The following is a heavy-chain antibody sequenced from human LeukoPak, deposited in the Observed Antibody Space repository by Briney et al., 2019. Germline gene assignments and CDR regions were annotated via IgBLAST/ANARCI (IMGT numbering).Heavy chain of an antibody. CDR2: ISGSGGST. Sequence: GGSLRLSCAASGFTFSSYAMSWVRQAPGKGLEWASAISGSGGSTYYADSVKGRFTISRDNSKNTLYLQMNSLRAEDTAVYYCAAYYYDILTGYFDYWGQGTLVTVSS. J-gene: IGHJ4*02. CDR3: AAYYYDILTGYFDY. V-gene: IGHV3-23*01. D-gene: IGHD3-9*01. CDR1: GFTFSSYA.